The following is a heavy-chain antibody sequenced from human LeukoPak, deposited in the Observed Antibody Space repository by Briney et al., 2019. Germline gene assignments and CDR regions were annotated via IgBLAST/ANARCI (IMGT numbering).Heavy chain of an antibody. CDR3: VRAPLDTAMAPAPTPSDC. Sequence: GGSLRLSCTASGFAFSSYIMNWVRQAPGKGLEWVSSISSSSRYIYYADSVKGRLTISRDNAKNSLYLQMNSLRAEDTAVYYCVRAPLDTAMAPAPTPSDCWGQGTLVTVTS. J-gene: IGHJ4*02. CDR2: ISSSSRYI. V-gene: IGHV3-21*01. CDR1: GFAFSSYI. D-gene: IGHD5-18*01.